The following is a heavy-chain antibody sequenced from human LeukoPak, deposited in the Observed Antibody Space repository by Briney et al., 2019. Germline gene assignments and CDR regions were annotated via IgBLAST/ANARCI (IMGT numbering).Heavy chain of an antibody. V-gene: IGHV3-64*04. Sequence: GGSLRLSCSVSGFTFSSSAMHWVRQAPGKGLEHLSSISISGNSTYYADSVKARFTISRDNSKNTLYLQMNSLRVEDTATYYCARSITMARVDIWGQGTMVTVSS. CDR3: ARSITMARVDI. CDR2: ISISGNST. D-gene: IGHD3-10*01. J-gene: IGHJ3*02. CDR1: GFTFSSSA.